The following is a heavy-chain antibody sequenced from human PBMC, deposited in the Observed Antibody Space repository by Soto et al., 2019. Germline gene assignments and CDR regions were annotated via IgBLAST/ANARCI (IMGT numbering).Heavy chain of an antibody. Sequence: PGVPLKISCKGSGYSFTIYWIGWVRQMPGKGLEWMGIIYPGDSDTRYSPSFQGQVTISADKSISTAYLQWSSLKASDTAMYYCARQDIVVVPAPFFDPWGQGTLVTVSS. CDR1: GYSFTIYW. J-gene: IGHJ5*02. V-gene: IGHV5-51*01. CDR2: IYPGDSDT. CDR3: ARQDIVVVPAPFFDP. D-gene: IGHD2-2*01.